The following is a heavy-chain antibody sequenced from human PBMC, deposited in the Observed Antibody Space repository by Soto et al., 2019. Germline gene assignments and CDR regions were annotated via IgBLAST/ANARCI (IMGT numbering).Heavy chain of an antibody. D-gene: IGHD3-22*01. CDR3: ARARPYYDSEFDP. Sequence: SETLSLTCTVSGDSISSGAYYWSWIRHHPGKGLEWIGYISYSGSTYYNPSLKSRLTISVDTSENQFSLKLTSVTAADTAMYYCARARPYYDSEFDPWGQGTLVTVSS. J-gene: IGHJ5*02. CDR2: ISYSGST. CDR1: GDSISSGAYY. V-gene: IGHV4-31*03.